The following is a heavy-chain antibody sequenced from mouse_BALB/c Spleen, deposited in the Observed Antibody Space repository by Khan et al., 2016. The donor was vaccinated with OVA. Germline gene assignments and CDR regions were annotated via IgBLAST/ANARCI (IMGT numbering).Heavy chain of an antibody. CDR2: IWAGGSN. CDR3: AKDHPYYRLDY. J-gene: IGHJ4*01. V-gene: IGHV2-6-5*01. D-gene: IGHD2-14*01. Sequence: QVQLKESGPGLVAPSQSLSITCTVSGFSLTAYAVSWIRQPPGKGLEWLGVIWAGGSNYYNSVLNSRLSISKDNSKSQVFLKVNSMQTDETAMYYCAKDHPYYRLDYWGQGTSVTVSS. CDR1: GFSLTAYA.